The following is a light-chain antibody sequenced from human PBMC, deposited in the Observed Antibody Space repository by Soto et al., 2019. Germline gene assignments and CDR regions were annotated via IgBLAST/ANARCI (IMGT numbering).Light chain of an antibody. CDR3: QQLNSYPRT. J-gene: IGKJ4*01. V-gene: IGKV1-9*01. Sequence: DIQLTQSPSFLSASVGDRVTITCRASQGISSYLAWYQRKPGKAPKLLIYAASTLQSGVPSRFSGSGSGKEFTLTISSLQPEDFATYYCQQLNSYPRTFGGGTKVEIK. CDR2: AAS. CDR1: QGISSY.